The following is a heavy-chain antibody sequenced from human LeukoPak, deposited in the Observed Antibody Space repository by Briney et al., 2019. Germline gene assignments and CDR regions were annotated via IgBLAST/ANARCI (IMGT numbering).Heavy chain of an antibody. CDR1: GFTFSSYS. CDR3: ARDRGYCSSTSCYFGGGYFDY. CDR2: ISSSSSYI. V-gene: IGHV3-21*01. Sequence: GGSLRLFCAASGFTFSSYSMNCVRQAPGKGLEWVSSISSSSSYIYYADSVNGRFTFSRYNDKSPLYMQMNSLRAEDTAVYYCARDRGYCSSTSCYFGGGYFDYWGQGTLVTVSS. J-gene: IGHJ4*02. D-gene: IGHD2-2*01.